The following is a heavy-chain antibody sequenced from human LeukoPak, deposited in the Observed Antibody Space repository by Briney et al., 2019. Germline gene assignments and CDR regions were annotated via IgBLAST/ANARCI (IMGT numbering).Heavy chain of an antibody. J-gene: IGHJ4*02. CDR1: GYTFTSYY. D-gene: IGHD3-22*01. CDR3: ARDEIDRGSSGYYYFDY. Sequence: ASVKVSCKASGYTFTSYYMHWVQQAPGQGLEWMGIINPSGGSTSYAQKFQGRVTMTRDMSTSTVYMELSSLRSEDTAVYYCARDEIDRGSSGYYYFDYWGQGTLVTVSS. V-gene: IGHV1-46*01. CDR2: INPSGGST.